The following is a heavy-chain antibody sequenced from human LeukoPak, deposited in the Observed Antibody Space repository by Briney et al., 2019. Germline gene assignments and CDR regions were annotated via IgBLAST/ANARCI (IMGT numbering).Heavy chain of an antibody. D-gene: IGHD5-18*01. CDR3: ERRRIQLWPINAFDI. Sequence: SETLSLTCTVSGGSISSGGYYWSWIRQHPGKGLEWIGYIYYSGSTYYNPSLKSRVTISVDTSKNQFSLKLSSVTAADTAVYYCERRRIQLWPINAFDIWGQGTMVTVSS. V-gene: IGHV4-31*03. J-gene: IGHJ3*02. CDR2: IYYSGST. CDR1: GGSISSGGYY.